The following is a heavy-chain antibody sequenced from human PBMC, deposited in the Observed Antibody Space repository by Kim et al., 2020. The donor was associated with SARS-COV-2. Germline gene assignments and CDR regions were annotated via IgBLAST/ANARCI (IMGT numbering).Heavy chain of an antibody. CDR3: AKGKNGMDV. CDR1: GFTFSSYA. Sequence: GGSLRLSCAASGFTFSSYAMSWVRQAPGKGLEWVSVIYSGGSSTYYADSVKGRFTISRDNSKNTLYLQMNSLRAEDTAVYYCAKGKNGMDVWGQGTTVT. J-gene: IGHJ6*02. CDR2: IYSGGSST. V-gene: IGHV3-23*03.